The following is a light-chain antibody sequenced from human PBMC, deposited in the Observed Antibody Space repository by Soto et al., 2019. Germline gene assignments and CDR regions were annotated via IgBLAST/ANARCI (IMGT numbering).Light chain of an antibody. CDR2: DVT. Sequence: QSVLTQPPSASGSPGQSVTISCTGTSSDVGGYTYVSWYQQHPGKAPKLLIHDVTERPSGVPDRFSGSRSDSTASLTVSGLPREDEADYYCSSYAGNDIVLFGGGTKLTVL. J-gene: IGLJ2*01. V-gene: IGLV2-8*01. CDR3: SSYAGNDIVL. CDR1: SSDVGGYTY.